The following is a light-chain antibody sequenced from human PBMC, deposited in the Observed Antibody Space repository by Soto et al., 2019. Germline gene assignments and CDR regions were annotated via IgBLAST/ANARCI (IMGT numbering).Light chain of an antibody. CDR2: EVT. CDR1: SSDVGGYNY. CDR3: SSYTVISTYV. J-gene: IGLJ1*01. V-gene: IGLV2-14*01. Sequence: QSVLTQPASVSGSPGQSITISCTGTSSDVGGYNYVSWYQQHPGKAPKLMIYEVTNRPSGVSTRFSGSKSGNTASLIISGLQAEDEADYYCSSYTVISTYVFGTRTKVTVL.